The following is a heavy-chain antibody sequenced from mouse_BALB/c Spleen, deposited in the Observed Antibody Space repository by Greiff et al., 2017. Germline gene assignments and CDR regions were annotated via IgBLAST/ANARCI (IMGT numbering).Heavy chain of an antibody. D-gene: IGHD1-1*01. J-gene: IGHJ2*01. CDR2: ISDGGSYT. CDR1: GFTFSDYY. CDR3: ARGLLRSPDY. V-gene: IGHV5-4*02. Sequence: DVHLVESGGDLVKPGGSLKLSCAASGFTFSDYYMYWVRQTPEKRLEWVATISDGGSYTYYPDSVKGRFTISRDNAKNNLYLQMSSLKSEDTAMYYCARGLLRSPDYWGQGTTLTVSS.